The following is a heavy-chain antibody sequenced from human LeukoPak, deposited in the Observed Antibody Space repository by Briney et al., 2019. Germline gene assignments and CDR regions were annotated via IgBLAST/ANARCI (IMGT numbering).Heavy chain of an antibody. CDR1: GGSISNYY. CDR2: IYYSGST. Sequence: SETLSLTCTVSGGSISNYYWSWLRQPPGKGLEWIGYIYYSGSTNYNPSLKSRVTISVDTSKNQFSLKLSSVTAADTAVYYCARGGEDILTGYSSNWFDPWGQGTLVTVSS. J-gene: IGHJ5*02. V-gene: IGHV4-59*01. CDR3: ARGGEDILTGYSSNWFDP. D-gene: IGHD3-9*01.